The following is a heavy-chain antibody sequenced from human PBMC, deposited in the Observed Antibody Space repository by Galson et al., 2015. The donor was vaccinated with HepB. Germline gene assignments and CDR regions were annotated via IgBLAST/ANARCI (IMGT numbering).Heavy chain of an antibody. CDR1: GFTFSSYA. Sequence: SLRLSCAASGFTFSSYAMSWVRQAPGKGLEWVSTIINSGGSTYYADSVKGRFTISRDNSKNTLYLQMNSLRAEDTAVYYCAKSPRPYDFWSGYHGEVGAFDIWGQGTMVTVSS. J-gene: IGHJ3*02. CDR2: IINSGGST. D-gene: IGHD3-3*01. V-gene: IGHV3-23*01. CDR3: AKSPRPYDFWSGYHGEVGAFDI.